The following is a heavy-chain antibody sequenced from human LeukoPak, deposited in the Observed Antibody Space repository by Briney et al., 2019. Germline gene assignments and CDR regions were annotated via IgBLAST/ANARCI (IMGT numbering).Heavy chain of an antibody. CDR1: GFTFSTYW. CDR2: IKSDGST. Sequence: GGSLRRSCAASGFTFSTYWMHWVRQAPGKGLVLVSRIKSDGSTNYADSVKGRFTISRDNAKNTVSLQMNSLRPEDTGVYYCARAPSEIGGYYPEYFRHWGQGTLVTVSS. V-gene: IGHV3-74*01. D-gene: IGHD3-22*01. J-gene: IGHJ1*01. CDR3: ARAPSEIGGYYPEYFRH.